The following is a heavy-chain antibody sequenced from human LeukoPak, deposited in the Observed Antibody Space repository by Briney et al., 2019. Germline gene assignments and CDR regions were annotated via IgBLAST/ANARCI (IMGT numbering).Heavy chain of an antibody. CDR3: ARLVQRWGFDY. Sequence: GGSLRLSCAASGFTVSSNYMSWVRQAPGKGLEWVSVIYTAGSTSYADSVKGRFTISRDSSKNTLSLQMNSLRAEDTAVYYCARLVQRWGFDYWGQGSLVTVSS. J-gene: IGHJ4*02. V-gene: IGHV3-53*01. CDR2: IYTAGST. CDR1: GFTVSSNY. D-gene: IGHD2-2*01.